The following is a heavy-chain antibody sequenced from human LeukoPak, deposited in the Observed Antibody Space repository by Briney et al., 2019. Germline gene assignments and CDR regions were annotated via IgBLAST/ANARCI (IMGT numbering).Heavy chain of an antibody. CDR3: AKELRYDFWSGYLRLGFDWFDP. V-gene: IGHV3-23*01. D-gene: IGHD3-3*01. Sequence: GGSLRLSCAASGFTFSSYAMSWVRQAPGKGLEWASAISGSGGSTYYADSVKGRFTISRDNSKNTLYLQMNSLRAEDTAVYYCAKELRYDFWSGYLRLGFDWFDPWGQGTLVTVSS. J-gene: IGHJ5*02. CDR2: ISGSGGST. CDR1: GFTFSSYA.